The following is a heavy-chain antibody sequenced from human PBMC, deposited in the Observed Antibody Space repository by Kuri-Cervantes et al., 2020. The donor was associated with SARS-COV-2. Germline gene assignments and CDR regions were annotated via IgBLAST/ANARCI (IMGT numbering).Heavy chain of an antibody. CDR2: ISSSSSTI. CDR1: GFTFSSYS. V-gene: IGHV3-48*02. CDR3: ARAHYYGSGSYPLGAFDI. Sequence: GESLKISCAASGFTFSSYSMNWVRQAPGKGLEWVSYISSSSSTIYYADSVKGRFTISRDNAKNSLYLQMNSLRDEDTAVYYCARAHYYGSGSYPLGAFDIWGQGTMVTVSS. D-gene: IGHD3-10*01. J-gene: IGHJ3*02.